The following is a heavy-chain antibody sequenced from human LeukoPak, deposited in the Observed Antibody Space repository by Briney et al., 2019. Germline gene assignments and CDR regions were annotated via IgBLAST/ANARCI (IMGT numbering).Heavy chain of an antibody. D-gene: IGHD1-14*01. CDR2: IFHSGST. V-gene: IGHV4-38-2*02. Sequence: SETLSLTCTVSGYSISSGYYWGWIRQPPGKGLEWIGNIFHSGSTYYNPSLKSRVTISLDTSKNQFSLKLSSVTAADTAVYYCARVRRTFYYYMDVWGKGTTVTVSS. CDR3: ARVRRTFYYYMDV. J-gene: IGHJ6*03. CDR1: GYSISSGYY.